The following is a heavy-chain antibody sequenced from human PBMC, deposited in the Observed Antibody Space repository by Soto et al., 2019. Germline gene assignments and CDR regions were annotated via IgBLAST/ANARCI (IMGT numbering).Heavy chain of an antibody. CDR2: ISDSGSVI. CDR3: ARGGAVAGKRYFYGMDV. CDR1: GFTFSSYA. D-gene: IGHD3-9*01. V-gene: IGHV3-48*01. Sequence: EVQLVESGGGLVQPGESLRLSCVVSGFTFSSYAMSWVRQAPGKGLEWVSYISDSGSVINYADSVQGRFTVSRDYAKNSLFLEMNSLSAEDGAVYYCARGGAVAGKRYFYGMDVWGQGTTVTVSS. J-gene: IGHJ6*02.